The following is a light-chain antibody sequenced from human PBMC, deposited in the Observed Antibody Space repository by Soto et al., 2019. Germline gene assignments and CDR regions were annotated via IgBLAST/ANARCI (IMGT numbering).Light chain of an antibody. V-gene: IGKV3-15*01. CDR3: QQYNNWPRT. CDR1: QIGSSN. CDR2: GAS. J-gene: IGKJ1*01. Sequence: EIVMTQSPATLSVSPGERATLSCRASQIGSSNLAWYQQKPGQAPRLLIYGASTRAPGIPARFSGSGSGTEFTLTISSLQSEDFAVYCCQQYNNWPRTFGQGTKVDFK.